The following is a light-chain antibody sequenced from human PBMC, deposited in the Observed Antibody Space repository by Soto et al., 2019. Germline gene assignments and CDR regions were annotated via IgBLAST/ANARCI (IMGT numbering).Light chain of an antibody. CDR2: TAS. J-gene: IGKJ5*01. CDR1: QAISNY. V-gene: IGKV1-9*01. Sequence: DIPVTQSPSFLSASVGDRVTITCRASQAISNYLAWYQQIPGRAPKLLIYTASTLHSGVPSRFSGSGSGTEFTLTISSLQPEDFAVYYCQYYGSSHSNTFGQGTRLEIK. CDR3: QYYGSSHSNT.